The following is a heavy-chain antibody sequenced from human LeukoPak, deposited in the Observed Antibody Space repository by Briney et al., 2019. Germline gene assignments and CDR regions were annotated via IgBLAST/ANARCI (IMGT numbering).Heavy chain of an antibody. CDR2: IKQDGSEK. CDR1: EFTFRKYW. Sequence: GESLRLSCVVSEFTFRKYWINWVRQAPGKGLEWVANIKQDGSEKYYVDSVKGRFTISRDNAKNSLYLQMNSLRAEDTAVYYCARDYPEAWGQGTLVTVSS. J-gene: IGHJ5*02. CDR3: ARDYPEA. V-gene: IGHV3-7*01.